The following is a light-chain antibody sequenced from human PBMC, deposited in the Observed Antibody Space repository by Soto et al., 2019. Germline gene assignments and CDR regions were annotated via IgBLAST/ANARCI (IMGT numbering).Light chain of an antibody. CDR3: QTWGNGIRV. CDR1: SGHSSYA. J-gene: IGLJ2*01. Sequence: QLVLTQSPSASASLGASVKLTCTLSSGHSSYAIAWHQQQPEKGPRYLMKLNSDGSHSKGDGIPDRFSGSSSGAERYLTISSLQSEDEADYYCQTWGNGIRVFGGGTKLTAL. CDR2: LNSDGSH. V-gene: IGLV4-69*01.